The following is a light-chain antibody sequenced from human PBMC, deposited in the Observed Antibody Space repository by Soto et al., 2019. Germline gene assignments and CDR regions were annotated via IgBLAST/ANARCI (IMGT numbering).Light chain of an antibody. CDR3: QQYDDWPSLT. J-gene: IGKJ4*01. CDR1: QSVSGN. V-gene: IGKV3-15*01. Sequence: EIVMTQSPATLSVSPGERATLSCRASQSVSGNLAWYQQTPGQAPRLLISGASTRATGIPDRFSGSGSGTEFTLTISGLQSEDFAVYYCQQYDDWPSLTFGGGTKVEIK. CDR2: GAS.